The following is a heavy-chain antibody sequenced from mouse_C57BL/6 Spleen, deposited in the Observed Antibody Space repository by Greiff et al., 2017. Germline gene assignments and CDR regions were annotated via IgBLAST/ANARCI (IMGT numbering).Heavy chain of an antibody. CDR1: GYAFRSYW. Sequence: VQVVESGAELVKPGASVKISCKASGYAFRSYWMNWVKQRPGKGLEWIGQIYPGDGDTNYNGKFKGKATLTADKSSSTAYMQLSSLTSEDSAVYFCARKGYYGSSPGFAYWGQGTLVTVSA. J-gene: IGHJ3*01. CDR3: ARKGYYGSSPGFAY. CDR2: IYPGDGDT. D-gene: IGHD1-1*01. V-gene: IGHV1-80*01.